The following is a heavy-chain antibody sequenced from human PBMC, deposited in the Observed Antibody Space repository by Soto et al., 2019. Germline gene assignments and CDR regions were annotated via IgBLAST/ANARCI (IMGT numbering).Heavy chain of an antibody. CDR2: IYYSGST. Sequence: QVQLQESGPGLVKPSQTLSLTCTVSGGSISSGDYYWSWIRQPPGKGLEWIGYIYYSGSTYYNPSLKSRVTISVDTSKSQFSLKLSSVTAADTAVYYCARESLTTVTGYDYWGQGTLVTVSS. D-gene: IGHD4-17*01. J-gene: IGHJ4*02. V-gene: IGHV4-30-4*01. CDR1: GGSISSGDYY. CDR3: ARESLTTVTGYDY.